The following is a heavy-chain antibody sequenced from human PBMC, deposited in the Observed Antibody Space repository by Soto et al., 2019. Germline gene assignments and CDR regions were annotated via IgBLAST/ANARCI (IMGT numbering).Heavy chain of an antibody. J-gene: IGHJ4*02. Sequence: SETLSLTCAVSGESINSSHGWNFLRPPPGERLEWIGQISHSGSTYYTPSLTSRVTISVDTSKNNFSLKMTSVTAADTAVYYCAARQFWSGPCTDTVLDYWGQGTLVTVSS. D-gene: IGHD3-3*01. V-gene: IGHV4-4*02. CDR1: GESINSSHG. CDR3: AARQFWSGPCTDTVLDY. CDR2: ISHSGST.